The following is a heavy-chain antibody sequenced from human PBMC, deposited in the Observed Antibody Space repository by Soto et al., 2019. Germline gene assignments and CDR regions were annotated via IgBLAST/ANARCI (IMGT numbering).Heavy chain of an antibody. Sequence: PSETLSLTCAVSGGSISSGGYSWIWIRQPPGKGLEWIGYIYHSGSTYYNPSLKSRVTISVDRSKNQFSLKLSSVTAADTAVYYCARGVYCSSTSCSFDYWGQGTLVTVSS. J-gene: IGHJ4*02. CDR2: IYHSGST. CDR3: ARGVYCSSTSCSFDY. CDR1: GGSISSGGYS. D-gene: IGHD2-2*01. V-gene: IGHV4-30-2*01.